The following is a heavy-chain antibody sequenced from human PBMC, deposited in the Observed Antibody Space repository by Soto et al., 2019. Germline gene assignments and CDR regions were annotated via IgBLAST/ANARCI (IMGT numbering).Heavy chain of an antibody. Sequence: HSGSLANSCAVSGFLVSRGYKWGWIRHPPGKGLEWIGSGQHSGTTHYNPSLKSRVTISVDMSKNHFYLKVTSVTAADTALYYCARQTTYSSFGYDYWGPGTLVTVSS. J-gene: IGHJ4*01. CDR2: GQHSGTT. CDR1: GFLVSRGYK. D-gene: IGHD6-19*01. V-gene: IGHV4-38-2*01. CDR3: ARQTTYSSFGYDY.